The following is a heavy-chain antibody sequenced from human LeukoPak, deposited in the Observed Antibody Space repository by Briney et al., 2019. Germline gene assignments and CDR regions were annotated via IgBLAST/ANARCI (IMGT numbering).Heavy chain of an antibody. V-gene: IGHV4-38-2*02. CDR2: IYHSGST. J-gene: IGHJ4*02. D-gene: IGHD3-22*01. Sequence: PSETLSLTCTVSGYSISSGYYWGWIRQPPGKGLEWFGSIYHSGSTYYNLSLNSLVTISVDTSKNQFSMKLSSVTAADTAVYYCAREPRFDSSGYYSDYWGQGTLVTVSS. CDR1: GYSISSGYY. CDR3: AREPRFDSSGYYSDY.